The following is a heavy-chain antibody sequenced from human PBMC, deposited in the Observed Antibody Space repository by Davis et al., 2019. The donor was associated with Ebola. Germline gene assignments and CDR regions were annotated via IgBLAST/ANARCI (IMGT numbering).Heavy chain of an antibody. V-gene: IGHV4-34*01. CDR1: GGSFSGYY. CDR2: INHSGST. CDR3: AMAPNYDFWSGPTGGRYYYGMDV. Sequence: PGGSLRLSCAVYGGSFSGYYWSWIRQPPGKGLEWIGEINHSGSTNYNPSLKSRVTISVDTSKNQFSLKLSSVTAADTAVYYCAMAPNYDFWSGPTGGRYYYGMDVWGQGTTVTVSS. J-gene: IGHJ6*02. D-gene: IGHD3-3*01.